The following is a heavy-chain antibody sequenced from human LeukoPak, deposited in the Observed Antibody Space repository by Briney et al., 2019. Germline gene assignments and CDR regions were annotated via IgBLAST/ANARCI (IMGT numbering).Heavy chain of an antibody. V-gene: IGHV1-2*06. Sequence: ASVKVSCKASGYTFTGYYMHWVRQAPGQGLEWMGRINPNSGGTNYAQKFQGRVTMTRDTSISTAYMELSRLRSDDTAVYYCAREAGDDLRNDGGIDYSYMDVWGKGTTVTVSS. D-gene: IGHD1-1*01. CDR3: AREAGDDLRNDGGIDYSYMDV. J-gene: IGHJ6*03. CDR2: INPNSGGT. CDR1: GYTFTGYY.